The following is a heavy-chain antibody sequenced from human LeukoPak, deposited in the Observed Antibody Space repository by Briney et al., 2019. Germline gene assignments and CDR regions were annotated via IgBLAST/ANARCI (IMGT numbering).Heavy chain of an antibody. Sequence: GRSLRLSCAASGFTFSSYGMHWVRQAPGKGLEWVAVISYDGSNKYYADSVKGRFTISRDYSKNTLYLQMNSLRAEDTAVYYCAKGEGSMLFDYWGQGTLVTVSS. CDR2: ISYDGSNK. D-gene: IGHD2-8*01. V-gene: IGHV3-30*18. J-gene: IGHJ4*02. CDR3: AKGEGSMLFDY. CDR1: GFTFSSYG.